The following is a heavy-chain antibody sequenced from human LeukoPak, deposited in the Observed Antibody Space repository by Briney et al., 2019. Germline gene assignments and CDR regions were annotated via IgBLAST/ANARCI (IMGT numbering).Heavy chain of an antibody. D-gene: IGHD5-12*01. CDR3: ARDSTGYDYFDS. V-gene: IGHV4-30-4*08. CDR2: IYYTGST. J-gene: IGHJ4*02. CDR1: GGSISSSDYY. Sequence: SENLSLTCTVSGGSISSSDYYWNWIRQPPGKGLEWIGYIYYTGSTYYNPSLKSRVTMSIDTSKNQFSLKLSSVTAADTAVYYCARDSTGYDYFDSWGQGALVTVSS.